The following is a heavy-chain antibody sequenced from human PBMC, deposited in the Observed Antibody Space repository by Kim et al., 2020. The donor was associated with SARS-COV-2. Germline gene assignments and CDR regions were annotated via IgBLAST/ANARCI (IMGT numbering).Heavy chain of an antibody. J-gene: IGHJ6*02. CDR2: IYYSGST. CDR3: ARDGAVDTAMVKGFYGMDV. CDR1: GGSISSGGYY. Sequence: SQTLSLTCTVSGGSISSGGYYWSWIRQHPGKGLEWIGYIYYSGSTYYNPSLKSRVTISVDTSKNQFSLKLSSVTAADTAVYYCARDGAVDTAMVKGFYGMDVWGQGTTVTVSS. V-gene: IGHV4-31*03. D-gene: IGHD5-18*01.